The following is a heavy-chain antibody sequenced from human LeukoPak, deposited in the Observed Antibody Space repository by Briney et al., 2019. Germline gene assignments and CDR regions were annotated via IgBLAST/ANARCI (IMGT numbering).Heavy chain of an antibody. V-gene: IGHV3-21*04. CDR1: GFTFTIYS. D-gene: IGHD5-12*01. Sequence: GSLRLSSVPSGFTFTIYSTKCGRHAPGEGVEWVSSTSISSRDIYYTDSVKGRFTISRDNAKNSLYLQMNSLRAEDTAVYYCARVGGSGYVGRYYYYYMDVWGKGTTVTVSS. J-gene: IGHJ6*03. CDR3: ARVGGSGYVGRYYYYYMDV. CDR2: TSISSRDI.